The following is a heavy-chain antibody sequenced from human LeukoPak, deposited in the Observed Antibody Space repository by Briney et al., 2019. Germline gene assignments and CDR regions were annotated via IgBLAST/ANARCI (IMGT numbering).Heavy chain of an antibody. CDR3: ASAVDFDY. CDR2: IYYSGST. Sequence: PSETLSLTCTVSGGSISSSSYYWGWIRQPPGKGLEWIGSIYYSGSTYYNPSLKSRVTISVDTSKNQFSLKLSSVTAADTAVYYCASAVDFDYWGQGTLVTVSS. J-gene: IGHJ4*02. CDR1: GGSISSSSYY. V-gene: IGHV4-39*01.